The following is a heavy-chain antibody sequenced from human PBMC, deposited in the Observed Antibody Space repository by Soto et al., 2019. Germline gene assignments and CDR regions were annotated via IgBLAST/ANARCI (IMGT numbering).Heavy chain of an antibody. CDR3: AITPTPYTSGTFY. CDR1: RFTFSTYA. D-gene: IGHD6-19*01. Sequence: EVQLLESGGALVQPGKSLRLSCAASRFTFSTYAMSWVRQAPGKGLERVSAISGSGDTTYYADSVKGRFTISRDSSKNTLDLQMNNLRAADTAVYYFAITPTPYTSGTFYGGQGTLVTVSS. CDR2: ISGSGDTT. J-gene: IGHJ4*02. V-gene: IGHV3-23*01.